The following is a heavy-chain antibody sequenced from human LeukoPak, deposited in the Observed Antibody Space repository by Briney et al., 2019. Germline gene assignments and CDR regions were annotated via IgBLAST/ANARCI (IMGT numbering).Heavy chain of an antibody. D-gene: IGHD3-22*01. V-gene: IGHV3-48*01. CDR3: ARSGNSSGYYSFDY. CDR2: ISSSSSTI. Sequence: GGSLRLSCAASGFTFSSYSMNWVRQAPGKGLEWVSYISSSSSTIYYADSVKGRFTISRDNAKNSLYLQMNSLRAEDTAVYYCARSGNSSGYYSFDYWGQGTVVTVSS. J-gene: IGHJ4*02. CDR1: GFTFSSYS.